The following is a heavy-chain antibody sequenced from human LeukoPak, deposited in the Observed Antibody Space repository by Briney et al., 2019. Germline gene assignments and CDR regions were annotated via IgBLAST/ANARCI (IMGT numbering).Heavy chain of an antibody. CDR2: ISGGGSLK. CDR3: VRDLR. V-gene: IGHV3-11*01. Sequence: GGSLRLSCVTSGFTFGDHYMSWIRQAPGKGLEWVSYISGGGSLKFYADSVKGRFTISRDNAQRSLYLQMNSLTAADTAVYYCVRDLRWGQGTLVTVSS. CDR1: GFTFGDHY. J-gene: IGHJ4*02.